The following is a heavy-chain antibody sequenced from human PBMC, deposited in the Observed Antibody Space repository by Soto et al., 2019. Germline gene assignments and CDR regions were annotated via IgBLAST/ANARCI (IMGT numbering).Heavy chain of an antibody. CDR2: ITPSSGGT. J-gene: IGHJ4*02. Sequence: QVQLVQSGAEVKTPGASVTVSCKASGYTFTSYYLHWLRQARGQGLEWMGIITPSSGGTRFSQRFQDRVTMTRDTSTGTIYMDLRGLTFEDTAVYYCARSLSTKTAPIDYWGQGTLVTVSS. V-gene: IGHV1-46*01. D-gene: IGHD2-21*02. CDR1: GYTFTSYY. CDR3: ARSLSTKTAPIDY.